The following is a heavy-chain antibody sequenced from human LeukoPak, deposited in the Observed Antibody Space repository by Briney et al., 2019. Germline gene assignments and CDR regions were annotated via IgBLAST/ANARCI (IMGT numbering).Heavy chain of an antibody. V-gene: IGHV1-24*01. CDR2: FDPEDGET. J-gene: IGHJ4*02. CDR1: GYTLTELS. Sequence: ASVKVSCKVSGYTLTELSMHWVRQAPGKGLEWMGGFDPEDGETIYAQKFQGRVTMTEDTSTDTAYMELSSLRSEDTAVYYCATVGTYYSDSSGLDYWGQGTLVTVSS. CDR3: ATVGTYYSDSSGLDY. D-gene: IGHD3-22*01.